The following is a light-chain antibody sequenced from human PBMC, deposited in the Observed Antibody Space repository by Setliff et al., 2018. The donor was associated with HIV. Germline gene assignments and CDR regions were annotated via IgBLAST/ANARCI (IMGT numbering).Light chain of an antibody. CDR2: DVT. V-gene: IGLV2-14*03. CDR1: SSDVGGYNY. Sequence: QSVLAQPASVSGSPGQSITISCTGTSSDVGGYNYVSWYQHHPGKAPKLMIYDVTNRPSGVSNRFSGSKSGNTASLTISGLQAEDEADYYCCSYTSSTPLYVFGTGTKVTVL. J-gene: IGLJ1*01. CDR3: CSYTSSTPLYV.